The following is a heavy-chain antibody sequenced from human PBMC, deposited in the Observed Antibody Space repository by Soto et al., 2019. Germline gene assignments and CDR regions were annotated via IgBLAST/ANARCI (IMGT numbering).Heavy chain of an antibody. CDR3: VREVLWSRYFDY. CDR2: MSYDGTTK. D-gene: IGHD3-10*01. V-gene: IGHV3-30-3*01. Sequence: QVQLVESGGGVVQPGRSLRLSCAASGFIFSNYVMYWVRQAPGKGLEWVAFMSYDGTTKYYADSVKGRFTISRDNSKNTLYLQMNSLRPEDTGVYYCVREVLWSRYFDYWGQGTRVTVSS. J-gene: IGHJ4*02. CDR1: GFIFSNYV.